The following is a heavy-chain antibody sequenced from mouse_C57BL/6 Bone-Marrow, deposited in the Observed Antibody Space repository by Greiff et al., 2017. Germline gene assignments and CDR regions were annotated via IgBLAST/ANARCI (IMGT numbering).Heavy chain of an antibody. CDR3: ARDYYGKDYFDY. Sequence: EVKLVESGGGLVKPGGSLKLSCAASGFTFSSYAMSWVRQTPDKRLEWVATISAGGSYTYYPHNVKGRFTISRDNAKNNLYLQMSHLKSEDTAMYYCARDYYGKDYFDYWGQGTTRTVSS. CDR2: ISAGGSYT. CDR1: GFTFSSYA. D-gene: IGHD2-1*01. J-gene: IGHJ2*01. V-gene: IGHV5-4*01.